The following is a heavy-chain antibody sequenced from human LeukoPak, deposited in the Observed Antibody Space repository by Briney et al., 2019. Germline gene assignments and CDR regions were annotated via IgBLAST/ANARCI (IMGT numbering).Heavy chain of an antibody. CDR3: ARDGAVATDAFDI. D-gene: IGHD3-16*01. Sequence: NPSETLSLTCTVSGGSISSYYWSWIRQPPGKGLEWIGYIYYSGSTNYNPSLKSRVTISVDTSKNQFSLKLSSVTAADTAVYYCARDGAVATDAFDIWGQGTMVTVSS. CDR1: GGSISSYY. J-gene: IGHJ3*02. V-gene: IGHV4-59*01. CDR2: IYYSGST.